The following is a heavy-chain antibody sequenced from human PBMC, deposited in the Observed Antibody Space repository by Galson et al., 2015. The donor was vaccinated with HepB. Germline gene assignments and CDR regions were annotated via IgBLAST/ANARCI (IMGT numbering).Heavy chain of an antibody. J-gene: IGHJ1*01. D-gene: IGHD3-16*01. V-gene: IGHV3-30*03. CDR3: ARDSGPLGGLRAISRYEYFQH. CDR1: GFTFSSYG. CDR2: ISYDGSNK. Sequence: SLRLSCAASGFTFSSYGMHWVRQAPGKGLEWVAVISYDGSNKYYADSVKGRFTISRDNSKNTLYLQMNSLRAEDTAVYYCARDSGPLGGLRAISRYEYFQHWGQGTLVTVSS.